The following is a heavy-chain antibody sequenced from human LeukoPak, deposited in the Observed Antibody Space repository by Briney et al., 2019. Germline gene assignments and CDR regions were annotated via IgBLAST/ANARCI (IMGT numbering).Heavy chain of an antibody. Sequence: SETLSLTCTVSGGSISSGSYYWSWIRQPAGKGLEWIGRIYTSGSTNYNPSLKSRVTISVDTSKNQFSLKLSSVTAADTAVYYCARSRMVRGVTEFDPWGQGTLVTVSS. D-gene: IGHD3-10*01. CDR3: ARSRMVRGVTEFDP. CDR2: IYTSGST. CDR1: GGSISSGSYY. J-gene: IGHJ5*02. V-gene: IGHV4-61*02.